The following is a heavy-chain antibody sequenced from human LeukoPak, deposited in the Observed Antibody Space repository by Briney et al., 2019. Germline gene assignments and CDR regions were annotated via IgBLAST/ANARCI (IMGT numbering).Heavy chain of an antibody. Sequence: QTGGSLRLSCAASGFTFSSYDMHWVRQATGKGLEWVSAIGTAGDTYYPGSVKGRFTISRENAKNSLYLQMNSLRAGDTAVYYCARVAPYYYDSSGAFDIWGQGTMVTVSS. D-gene: IGHD3-22*01. J-gene: IGHJ3*02. CDR3: ARVAPYYYDSSGAFDI. V-gene: IGHV3-13*01. CDR1: GFTFSSYD. CDR2: IGTAGDT.